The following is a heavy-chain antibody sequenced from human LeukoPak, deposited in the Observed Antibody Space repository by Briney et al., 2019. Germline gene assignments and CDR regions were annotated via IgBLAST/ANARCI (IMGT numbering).Heavy chain of an antibody. CDR3: ARETAAAGDY. D-gene: IGHD6-13*01. Sequence: GGSLRLSCAASGFTVSSNYMSWVRQAPGQGLEWVSVIYSGGSTYYADSVKGRFTVSRDNSKNTLYLQMNSLRAEDTAVYYCARETAAAGDYWGQGTLVTVCS. CDR1: GFTVSSNY. V-gene: IGHV3-53*01. J-gene: IGHJ4*02. CDR2: IYSGGST.